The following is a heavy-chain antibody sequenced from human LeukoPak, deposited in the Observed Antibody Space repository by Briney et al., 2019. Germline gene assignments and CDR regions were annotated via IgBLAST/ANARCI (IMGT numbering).Heavy chain of an antibody. CDR2: ISASTSTM. D-gene: IGHD3-10*01. J-gene: IGHJ4*02. CDR1: GFTFSSYS. V-gene: IGHV3-48*02. Sequence: GRALRLSCAASGFTFSSYSMNWVRQAPGKGLEWVSYISASTSTMYYADSVKGRLTVSRDNAKNSLYLQMNNLRDEDTAVYYCARGKGYYGSGSYYYFDYWGQGILVTVSS. CDR3: ARGKGYYGSGSYYYFDY.